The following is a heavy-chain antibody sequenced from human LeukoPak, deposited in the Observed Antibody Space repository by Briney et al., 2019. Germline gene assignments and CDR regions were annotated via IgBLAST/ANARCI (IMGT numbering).Heavy chain of an antibody. Sequence: GGSLRLSCAASGSTFSSYSMNWVRQAPGKGLEWVSSISSSGSYIYYADSVKGRFTISRDNAKNSLYLQMNSLRAEDTAVYYCAREKSGWQPDYWGQGALVTVSS. CDR3: AREKSGWQPDY. CDR1: GSTFSSYS. D-gene: IGHD2-15*01. V-gene: IGHV3-21*01. CDR2: ISSSGSYI. J-gene: IGHJ4*02.